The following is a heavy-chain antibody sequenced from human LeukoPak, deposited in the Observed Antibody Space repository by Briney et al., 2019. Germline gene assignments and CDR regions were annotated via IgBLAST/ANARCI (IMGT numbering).Heavy chain of an antibody. D-gene: IGHD3-16*01. Sequence: GASVKVSCKASGYTFTGYYMHWVRQAPGQGLEWMGWINPNSGGTNYAQKFQGRVTMTRDTSISTAYMELSRLRSDDTAVYYCARVARGGALHYYFDYWGQGTLVTVSS. CDR2: INPNSGGT. V-gene: IGHV1-2*02. CDR1: GYTFTGYY. J-gene: IGHJ4*02. CDR3: ARVARGGALHYYFDY.